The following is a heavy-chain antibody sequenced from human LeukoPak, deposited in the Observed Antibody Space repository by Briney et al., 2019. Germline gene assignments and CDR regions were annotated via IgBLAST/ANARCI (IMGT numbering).Heavy chain of an antibody. Sequence: SQTLSLTCTVSGDSISSGDFYGRWIRQPPGKGLEWIGYIYYSGSTSYNPSLKSRVAISVDTSKNQFSLKLSSVTAADTAVYYCARHYYAVNYWGQGTLVTVSS. CDR3: ARHYYAVNY. D-gene: IGHD3-3*01. CDR1: GDSISSGDFY. J-gene: IGHJ4*02. V-gene: IGHV4-30-4*01. CDR2: IYYSGST.